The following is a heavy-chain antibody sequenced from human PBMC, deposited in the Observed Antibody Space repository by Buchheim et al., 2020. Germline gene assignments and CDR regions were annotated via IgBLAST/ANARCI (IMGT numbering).Heavy chain of an antibody. CDR1: GFTVSSNY. CDR3: ARDLCSGGSCYYYYGMDV. Sequence: EVQLVESGGGLVQPGGSLRLSCAASGFTVSSNYMSWVRQASGKGLEWVSVIYSGGSTYYADSVKGRFTISRDNSKNTMYLQMNSLRAEDTAVYYCARDLCSGGSCYYYYGMDVWGQGTT. D-gene: IGHD2-15*01. J-gene: IGHJ6*02. CDR2: IYSGGST. V-gene: IGHV3-66*01.